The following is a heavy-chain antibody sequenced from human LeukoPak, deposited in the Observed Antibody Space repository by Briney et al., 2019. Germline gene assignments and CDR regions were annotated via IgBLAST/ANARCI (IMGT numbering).Heavy chain of an antibody. CDR2: ISGSGDST. D-gene: IGHD4-17*01. J-gene: IGHJ4*02. V-gene: IGHV3-23*01. Sequence: GGSLRLSCAASGFTFSTYAMSWVRQAPGKGLEWVSLISGSGDSTYYADSVKGRFTISRDNSKNTLYLQMNSLRAEDTAVYYCAKDLYGDYGDDYWGQGTLVTVSS. CDR3: AKDLYGDYGDDY. CDR1: GFTFSTYA.